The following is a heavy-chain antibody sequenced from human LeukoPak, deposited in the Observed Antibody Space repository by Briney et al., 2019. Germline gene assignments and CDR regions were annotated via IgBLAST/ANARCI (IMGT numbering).Heavy chain of an antibody. CDR1: GGSISSYY. Sequence: SETLSLTCTVSGGSISSYYWSWIRQPPGKGLEWIGYIYYSGSTNYNPSLKSRVTISVDTSKNQFSLKLSSVTAADTAVYYCARHSPLYYYDSSGSDAFDIWGQGTMVTVSS. J-gene: IGHJ3*02. CDR3: ARHSPLYYYDSSGSDAFDI. D-gene: IGHD3-22*01. CDR2: IYYSGST. V-gene: IGHV4-59*01.